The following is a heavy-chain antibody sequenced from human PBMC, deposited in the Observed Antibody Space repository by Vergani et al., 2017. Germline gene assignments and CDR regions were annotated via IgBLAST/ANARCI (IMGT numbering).Heavy chain of an antibody. Sequence: EGQLVESGGDWVQRGGSLRLSCAASEFISSSYWMSWVRQAPGKGLEWVTNVNQDGSEKYYVDSVRGRFTISRDNAKNSIYLQMNSLRAEDTAVYFCVRVPLIRRGSGNYGINNYHGMDVWGQGTTVIVSS. D-gene: IGHD3-10*01. CDR1: EFISSSYW. CDR3: VRVPLIRRGSGNYGINNYHGMDV. V-gene: IGHV3-7*01. J-gene: IGHJ6*02. CDR2: VNQDGSEK.